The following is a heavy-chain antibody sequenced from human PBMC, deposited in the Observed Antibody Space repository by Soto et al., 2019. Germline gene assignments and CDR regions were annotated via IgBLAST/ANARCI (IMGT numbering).Heavy chain of an antibody. CDR1: GFTFSSYA. Sequence: PGGSLRLSYAASGFTFSSYAMSWVRQAPGKGLEWVSAISGSGGTTYYADSVKGRFTISRDNSKNTLYLQMNSLRAEDTAVYYCAKDRMPVSGTLFDFWGQGILVTVSS. D-gene: IGHD6-19*01. J-gene: IGHJ4*02. CDR3: AKDRMPVSGTLFDF. CDR2: ISGSGGTT. V-gene: IGHV3-23*01.